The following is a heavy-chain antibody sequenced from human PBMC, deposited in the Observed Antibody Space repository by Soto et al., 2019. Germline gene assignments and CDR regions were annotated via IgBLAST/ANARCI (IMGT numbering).Heavy chain of an antibody. D-gene: IGHD3-3*01. Sequence: QVQLVQSGAEVKKPGSSVKVSCEASGGTFSTYPITWVRQAPGQGLEWMGGIIPIFNTTDYPQKFQGRVKMIADESTSTAYMALSRLTFEDTAVYYCARVLEFLRFEVDYHYYYGMDVWGQGTSVIVSS. J-gene: IGHJ6*02. CDR2: IIPIFNTT. CDR1: GGTFSTYP. CDR3: ARVLEFLRFEVDYHYYYGMDV. V-gene: IGHV1-69*01.